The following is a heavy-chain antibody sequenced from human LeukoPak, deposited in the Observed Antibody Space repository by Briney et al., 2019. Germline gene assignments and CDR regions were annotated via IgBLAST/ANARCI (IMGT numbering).Heavy chain of an antibody. CDR1: GGSFSGYY. CDR2: INHSGST. J-gene: IGHJ4*02. Sequence: SETLSLTCAVYGGSFSGYYWSWIRQPPGKGREGIGEINHSGSTNYNPSLTSRVTISVDTSKNQFSLKLSSVTAADTAVYYCARATPATRWFGDWGQGTLVTVSS. CDR3: ARATPATRWFGD. V-gene: IGHV4-34*01. D-gene: IGHD3-10*01.